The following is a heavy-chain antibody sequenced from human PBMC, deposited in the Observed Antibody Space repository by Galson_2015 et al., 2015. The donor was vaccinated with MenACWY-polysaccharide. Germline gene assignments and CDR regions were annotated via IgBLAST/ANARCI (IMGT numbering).Heavy chain of an antibody. V-gene: IGHV4-34*01. D-gene: IGHD6-6*01. CDR3: ARGRNSGAARTYFDY. CDR1: GGSFSGYY. Sequence: SETLSLTCAVYGGSFSGYYWSWIRQPPGKGLEWIGEINHSGSTNYNPSLKSRVTISVDTSKNQFSLKLSSVTAADTAVYYCARGRNSGAARTYFDYWGQGTLVTVSS. CDR2: INHSGST. J-gene: IGHJ4*02.